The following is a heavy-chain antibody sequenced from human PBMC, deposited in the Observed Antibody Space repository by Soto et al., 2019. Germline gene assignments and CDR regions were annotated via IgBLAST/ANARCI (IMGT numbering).Heavy chain of an antibody. V-gene: IGHV1-3*01. Sequence: ASVKVSCKASGYTFTSYAMHWVRQAPGQRLEWMGWINAGNGNTKYSQKFQGRVTITRDTSASTAYMELSSLRSEDTAVYYCARDLKYYDFWSGSYVLSDYFDYWGQGTLVTVSS. CDR2: INAGNGNT. CDR3: ARDLKYYDFWSGSYVLSDYFDY. D-gene: IGHD3-3*01. CDR1: GYTFTSYA. J-gene: IGHJ4*02.